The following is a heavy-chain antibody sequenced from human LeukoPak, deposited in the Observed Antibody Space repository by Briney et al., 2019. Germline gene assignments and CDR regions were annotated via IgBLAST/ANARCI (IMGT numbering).Heavy chain of an antibody. CDR1: GFTFSSYS. J-gene: IGHJ4*02. V-gene: IGHV3-21*01. Sequence: GGSLRLSCAASGFTFSSYSMNWVRQAPGKGLEWVSSISSSSSYIYYADSVKGRFTISRDNAKNSLYLQMNSLRAEDTAVYYCARDRNCGGDCYSMDYWGRGTLVTVSS. CDR2: ISSSSSYI. CDR3: ARDRNCGGDCYSMDY. D-gene: IGHD2-21*02.